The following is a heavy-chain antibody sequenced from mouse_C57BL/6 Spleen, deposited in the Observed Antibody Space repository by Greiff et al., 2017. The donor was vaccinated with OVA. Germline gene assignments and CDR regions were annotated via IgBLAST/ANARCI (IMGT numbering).Heavy chain of an antibody. CDR1: GYTFTSYW. J-gene: IGHJ2*01. Sequence: QVQLQQPGAELVKPGASVKLSCKASGYTFTSYWMQWVKQRPGQGLEWIGEIDPSDSYTNCNQKFKGKATLTVDTSSSTAYMQLSSLTSEDSAVYYCASRGDGYYVRFDYWGQGTTLTVSS. V-gene: IGHV1-50*01. CDR2: IDPSDSYT. D-gene: IGHD2-3*01. CDR3: ASRGDGYYVRFDY.